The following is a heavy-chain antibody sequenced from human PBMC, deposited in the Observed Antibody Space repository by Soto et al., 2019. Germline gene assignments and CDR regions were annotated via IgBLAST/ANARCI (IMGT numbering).Heavy chain of an antibody. CDR3: ARGIATGQLDP. V-gene: IGHV1-3*01. D-gene: IGHD2-15*01. CDR2: INPDNGNT. Sequence: ASVKVSCKASGYTFTRYTMNWVRQAPGQRLEWMGWINPDNGNTKSSQKFQDRVIITRDTSASTAYMDLSSLRSEDTAVYYCARGIATGQLDPWGQGTLVTVST. CDR1: GYTFTRYT. J-gene: IGHJ5*02.